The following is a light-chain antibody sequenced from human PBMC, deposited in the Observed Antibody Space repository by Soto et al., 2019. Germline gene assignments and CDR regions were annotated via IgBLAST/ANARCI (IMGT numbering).Light chain of an antibody. V-gene: IGLV2-8*01. CDR1: SSDVGGYNY. Sequence: QSALTQPPSASGSPGQSVAISCTGTSSDVGGYNYVSWYQQHPGKAPKVMIYEVNKRPSGVPDRFSGSKSGNTASLTVSGLQPEDEADYYCSSYAGDNNVVFGGGTQLTVL. CDR3: SSYAGDNNVV. CDR2: EVN. J-gene: IGLJ2*01.